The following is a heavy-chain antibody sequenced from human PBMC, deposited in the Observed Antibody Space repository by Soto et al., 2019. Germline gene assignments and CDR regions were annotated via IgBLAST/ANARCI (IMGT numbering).Heavy chain of an antibody. V-gene: IGHV1-69*13. J-gene: IGHJ6*02. CDR2: IIPIFGTA. D-gene: IGHD2-15*01. CDR3: ARGGAGVGYCSGGSCYGPRPHSYGMDV. CDR1: GGTFSSYA. Sequence: ASVKVSCKASGGTFSSYAISWVRQAPGQGLEWMGGIIPIFGTANYAQKFQGRVTITADESTSTAYMELSSLRSEDTAVYYCARGGAGVGYCSGGSCYGPRPHSYGMDVWGQGTTVTVSS.